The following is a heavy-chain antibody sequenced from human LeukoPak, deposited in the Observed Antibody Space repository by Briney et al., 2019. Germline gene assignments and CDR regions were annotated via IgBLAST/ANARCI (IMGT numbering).Heavy chain of an antibody. Sequence: KPSETLSLTCTVSGGSISDYHCNWLRQAPEKGLEWIGYINYSGTTNYNPSLTSRVTISADTSKTQVSLMVMSVTAADTAVYYCATTRGGYWASPLDFWGQGILVTVSS. V-gene: IGHV4-59*01. D-gene: IGHD5-12*01. CDR2: INYSGTT. CDR1: GGSISDYH. CDR3: ATTRGGYWASPLDF. J-gene: IGHJ4*02.